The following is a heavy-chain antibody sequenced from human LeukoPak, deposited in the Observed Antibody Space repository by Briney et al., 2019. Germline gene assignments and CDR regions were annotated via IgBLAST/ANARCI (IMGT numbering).Heavy chain of an antibody. V-gene: IGHV4-34*01. D-gene: IGHD3-10*01. Sequence: PSETLSLTCAVYGGSFSGYYWSWIRQPPGKGLEWIGEINHSGSTNYNPSLKSRVTISVHTSTNQFSLKLSSVTAADTGVYYCASGRMGFGELLVAFDIWGQGTMVTVSS. CDR3: ASGRMGFGELLVAFDI. CDR1: GGSFSGYY. CDR2: INHSGST. J-gene: IGHJ3*02.